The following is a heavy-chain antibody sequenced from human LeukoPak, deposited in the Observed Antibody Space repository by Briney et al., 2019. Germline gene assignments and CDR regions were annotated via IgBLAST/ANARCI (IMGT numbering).Heavy chain of an antibody. CDR2: IIPIFGTT. Sequence: SVKVSCKASGGTFSSYAISWVRQAPGQGLEWMGGIIPIFGTTNYAQKFQDRVTITADKSTSTAYMELSSLRSDDTAVYYCARDPLRRCSSWFGSNWFDPWGQGTLVTVSS. CDR3: ARDPLRRCSSWFGSNWFDP. V-gene: IGHV1-69*06. J-gene: IGHJ5*02. D-gene: IGHD6-13*01. CDR1: GGTFSSYA.